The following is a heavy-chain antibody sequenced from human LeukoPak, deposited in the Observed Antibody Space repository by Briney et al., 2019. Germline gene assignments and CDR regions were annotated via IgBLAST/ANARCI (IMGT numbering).Heavy chain of an antibody. J-gene: IGHJ4*02. CDR3: ANYYYDSSGYYPFTFFDY. CDR2: ISGSGGST. V-gene: IGHV3-23*01. CDR1: GFTFSSYA. Sequence: GGSLRLSCAASGFTFSSYAMSWVRQAPGKGLEWVSAISGSGGSTYYADSVKGRFTISRDNSKNTLYLQMNSLRAEDTAVYYCANYYYDSSGYYPFTFFDYWGQGTLVTLSS. D-gene: IGHD3-22*01.